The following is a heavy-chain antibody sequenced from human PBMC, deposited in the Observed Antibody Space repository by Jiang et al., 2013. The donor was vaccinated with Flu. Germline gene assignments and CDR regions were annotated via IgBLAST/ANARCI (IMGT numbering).Heavy chain of an antibody. Sequence: CAISGDSVSSNSAAWNWIRQSPSRGLEWLGRTYYRSKWYNDYAVSVKSRITINPDTSKNQFSLQLNSVTPEDTAVYYCARDPYYYDSSGYYYGGSFDYWGQGTLVTVSS. D-gene: IGHD3-22*01. CDR1: GDSVSSNSAA. CDR3: ARDPYYYDSSGYYYGGSFDY. V-gene: IGHV6-1*01. CDR2: TYYRSKWYN. J-gene: IGHJ4*02.